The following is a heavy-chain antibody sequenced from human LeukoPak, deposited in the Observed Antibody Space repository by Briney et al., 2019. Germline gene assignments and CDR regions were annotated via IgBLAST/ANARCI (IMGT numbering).Heavy chain of an antibody. D-gene: IGHD5-12*01. V-gene: IGHV3-23*01. Sequence: ASLRLSCAASGFTFSNYAMSWVRQAPGKGLEWVSFIHIAGGTYYADSVRGRFTISRDNPRNTLYLQMNSLRLEDTAVYYCAKDLRPDGAYDLDTWGQGALVTVSS. CDR1: GFTFSNYA. CDR3: AKDLRPDGAYDLDT. J-gene: IGHJ4*02. CDR2: IHIAGGT.